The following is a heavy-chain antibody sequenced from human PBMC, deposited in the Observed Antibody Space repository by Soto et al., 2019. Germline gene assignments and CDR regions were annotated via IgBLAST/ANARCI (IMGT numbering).Heavy chain of an antibody. Sequence: PGGSLRLSCAASGFTFSNYAMSWVRQAPGKGLEWVSGISGSGGTTDYADSAKGRFTISRDKSKNTLYLQMNSLRAEDTAVYYCAKDRETTMVGSYFDSWGQGTMVPVSS. V-gene: IGHV3-23*01. CDR3: AKDRETTMVGSYFDS. CDR1: GFTFSNYA. CDR2: ISGSGGTT. J-gene: IGHJ4*02. D-gene: IGHD3-10*01.